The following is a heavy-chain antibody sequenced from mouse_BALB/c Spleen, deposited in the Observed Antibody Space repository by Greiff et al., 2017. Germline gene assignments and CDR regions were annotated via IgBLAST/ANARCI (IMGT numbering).Heavy chain of an antibody. CDR3: ARYDAMDY. J-gene: IGHJ4*01. CDR1: GYTFTDYW. D-gene: IGHD2-14*01. V-gene: IGHV1-69*01. Sequence: VQLQQPGAELVMPGASVKMSCKASGYTFTDYWMHWVKQRPGQGLEWIGAIDTSDSYTSYNQKFKGKATLTVDESSSTAYMQLSSLTSEDSAVYYCARYDAMDYWGQGTSVTVSS. CDR2: IDTSDSYT.